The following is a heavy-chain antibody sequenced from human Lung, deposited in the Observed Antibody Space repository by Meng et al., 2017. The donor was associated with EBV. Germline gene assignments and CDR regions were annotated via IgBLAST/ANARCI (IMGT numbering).Heavy chain of an antibody. CDR3: ARAAARPSDWFDP. CDR2: IYGDDEK. J-gene: IGHJ5*02. D-gene: IGHD6-6*01. V-gene: IGHV2-5*02. Sequence: ITLKDSGPLPLKPTQTLTLTCTFSGFSLSTSGVGVGWIRQPPGKALECLAIIYGDDEKRYSPSLESRLTVTKDTSKNQVVLTMTNMVPVDTATYYCARAAARPSDWFDPWGQGTLVTVSS. CDR1: GFSLSTSGVG.